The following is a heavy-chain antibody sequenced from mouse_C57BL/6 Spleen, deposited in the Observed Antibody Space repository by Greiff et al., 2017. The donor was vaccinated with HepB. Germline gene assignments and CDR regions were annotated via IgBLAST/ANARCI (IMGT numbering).Heavy chain of an antibody. CDR2: IHPSDSDT. Sequence: SGAELVRPGASVKVSCKASGYTFTSYWMHWVKQRPGQGLEWIGRIHPSDSDTNYNQKFKGKATLTVDKSSSTPYMQLSSLTSEDSAGYYWAISPNWYYFDYWGQGTTLTVSS. V-gene: IGHV1-74*01. J-gene: IGHJ2*01. D-gene: IGHD4-1*01. CDR3: AISPNWYYFDY. CDR1: GYTFTSYW.